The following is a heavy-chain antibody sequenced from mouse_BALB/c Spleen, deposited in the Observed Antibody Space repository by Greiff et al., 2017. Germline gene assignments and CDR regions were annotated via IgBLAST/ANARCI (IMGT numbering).Heavy chain of an antibody. J-gene: IGHJ3*01. V-gene: IGHV1-85*01. CDR2: IFPGDGST. CDR3: ARGGFDDNIDGIDY. Sequence: VQVVQSGAELVKPGASVKLSCKASGYTFTSYDINWVRQRPEQGLEWIGWIFPGDGSTKYNEKFKGKATLTTDKSSSTAYMQLSRLTSEDSAVCVCARGGFDDNIDGIDYWGQGTLVTVSA. D-gene: IGHD1-3*01. CDR1: GYTFTSYD.